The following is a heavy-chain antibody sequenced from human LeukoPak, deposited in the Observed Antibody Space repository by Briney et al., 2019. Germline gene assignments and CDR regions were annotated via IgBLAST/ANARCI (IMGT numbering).Heavy chain of an antibody. CDR2: ISGCGGST. CDR1: GFTFSSFA. CDR3: AKDKVVPAASWFDP. D-gene: IGHD2-2*01. J-gene: IGHJ5*02. Sequence: GGSLRLSCALSGFTFSSFAIGWVRQAPGKGLEWVSAISGCGGSTHYEDSVKGRFTISRHNSKNTLYLQMNSLRAEDTAVYYCAKDKVVPAASWFDPWGQGTLVTVSS. V-gene: IGHV3-23*01.